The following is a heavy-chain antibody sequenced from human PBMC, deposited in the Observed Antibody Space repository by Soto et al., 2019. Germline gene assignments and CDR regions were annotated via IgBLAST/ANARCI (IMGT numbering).Heavy chain of an antibody. V-gene: IGHV4-31*03. CDR1: GGSISSGGYY. D-gene: IGHD3-10*01. CDR2: IYYSGST. CDR3: ARVPRSYYGSETNWFDP. Sequence: QVQLQESGPGLVKPSQTLSLTCTVSGGSISSGGYYWSWIRQHPGKGLEWIGYIYYSGSTYYNPSIKSRVTISVDTSKNQFSLKLSSVTAAHTAVYYCARVPRSYYGSETNWFDPWGQGTLVTVSS. J-gene: IGHJ5*02.